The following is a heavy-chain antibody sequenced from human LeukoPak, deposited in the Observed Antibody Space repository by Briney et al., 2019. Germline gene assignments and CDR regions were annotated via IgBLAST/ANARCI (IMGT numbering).Heavy chain of an antibody. CDR2: IYPGDSDT. V-gene: IGHV5-51*01. CDR1: GYSFTSYW. J-gene: IGHJ3*02. Sequence: GESLKISCKGSGYSFTSYWIGWVRQTPGKGLEWMGIIYPGDSDTRYRPSFQGQVTISADKSISTAYLQWSSLKASNTAMYYCARRVMITFGGVIGYDAFDIWGQGTMVTVSS. D-gene: IGHD3-16*02. CDR3: ARRVMITFGGVIGYDAFDI.